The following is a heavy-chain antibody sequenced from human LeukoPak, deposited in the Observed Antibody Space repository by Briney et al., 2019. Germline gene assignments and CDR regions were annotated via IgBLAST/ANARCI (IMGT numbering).Heavy chain of an antibody. CDR2: INHNGNVN. V-gene: IGHV3-7*03. CDR3: AKRGEVSTYYYFES. D-gene: IGHD2/OR15-2a*01. CDR1: GFTFSSYW. J-gene: IGHJ4*02. Sequence: PGGSLRLSCAASGFTFSSYWMNWARQAPGKGLEWVASINHNGNVNYYVDSVKGRFTISRDNSKSTLFLQMDSLRVEDTALYYCAKRGEVSTYYYFESWGQGALVTVSS.